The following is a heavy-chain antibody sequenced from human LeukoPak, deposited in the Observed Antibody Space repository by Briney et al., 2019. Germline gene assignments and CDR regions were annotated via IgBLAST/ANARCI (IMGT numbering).Heavy chain of an antibody. Sequence: EASVKASCKASGGTFSSYAISWVRQAPGQGLEWMGGIIPIFGTANYAQKFQGRVTITADESTSTAYMELSSLRSEDTAVYYCARAVRDFWTPPVDYWGQGTLVTVSS. V-gene: IGHV1-69*01. J-gene: IGHJ4*02. D-gene: IGHD3/OR15-3a*01. CDR3: ARAVRDFWTPPVDY. CDR1: GGTFSSYA. CDR2: IIPIFGTA.